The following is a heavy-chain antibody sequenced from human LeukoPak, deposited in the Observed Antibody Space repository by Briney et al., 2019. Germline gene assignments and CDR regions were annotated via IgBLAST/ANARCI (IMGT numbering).Heavy chain of an antibody. CDR1: GFTFDDYG. D-gene: IGHD3-10*01. V-gene: IGHV3-20*01. CDR2: INWNGGST. J-gene: IGHJ5*02. Sequence: PGESLRLSCAASGFTFDDYGMSWVRQAPGKGLEWVSGINWNGGSTGYADSVKGRFTISRDNAKNSLYLQMNSLRAEDTALYHCARVYYYGSGRSWFDPWGQGTLVTVSS. CDR3: ARVYYYGSGRSWFDP.